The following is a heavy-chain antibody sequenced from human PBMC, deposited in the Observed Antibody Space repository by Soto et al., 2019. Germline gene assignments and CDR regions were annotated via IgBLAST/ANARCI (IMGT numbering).Heavy chain of an antibody. V-gene: IGHV3-23*01. Sequence: ESGGGLVQPGGSLRLSCAASGFTFSSYAMSWVRQAPGKGLEWVSAISGSGGSTYYADSVKGRFTISRDNSKNTLYLQMNSLRAEDTAVYYCAKDLVGYCSGGSCYELNYWGQGTLVTVSS. J-gene: IGHJ4*02. CDR2: ISGSGGST. D-gene: IGHD2-15*01. CDR1: GFTFSSYA. CDR3: AKDLVGYCSGGSCYELNY.